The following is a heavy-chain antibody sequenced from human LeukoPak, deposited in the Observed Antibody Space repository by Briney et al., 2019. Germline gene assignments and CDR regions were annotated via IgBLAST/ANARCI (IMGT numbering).Heavy chain of an antibody. CDR2: IYYSGST. CDR3: ARGVFYSFDY. Sequence: SETLSLTCAVYGGSFSGYYWSWIRQPPGKGLEWIGYIYYSGSTNYNPSLKSRVTISVDTSKNQFSLKLSSVTAADTAVYYCARGVFYSFDYWGQGTLVTVSS. J-gene: IGHJ4*02. D-gene: IGHD2/OR15-2a*01. CDR1: GGSFSGYY. V-gene: IGHV4-59*01.